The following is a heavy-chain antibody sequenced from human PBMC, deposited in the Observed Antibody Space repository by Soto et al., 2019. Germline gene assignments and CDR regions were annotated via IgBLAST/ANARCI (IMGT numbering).Heavy chain of an antibody. J-gene: IGHJ4*02. CDR1: GFIFSDHY. Sequence: VQLVESGGGLVQPGGSLRLSCAASGFIFSDHYMDWVRQAPGKGLEWVGRSKNKANSYTTEYAASVKGRFTISRDDSTTSLYLQMNSLKTEDTAVYYCTRISLVGATGGRYFDYWGQGTLLTVSS. CDR2: SKNKANSYTT. V-gene: IGHV3-72*01. CDR3: TRISLVGATGGRYFDY. D-gene: IGHD1-26*01.